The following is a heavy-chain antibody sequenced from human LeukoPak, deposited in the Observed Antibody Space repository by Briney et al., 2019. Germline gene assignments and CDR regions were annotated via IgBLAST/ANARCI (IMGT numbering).Heavy chain of an antibody. CDR1: GSTFSTYA. V-gene: IGHV3-48*02. Sequence: GGSLRLSCAASGSTFSTYAMDWVRQAPGKGLEWVSFIDSKTSTMYYADSVRGRFTISIDSAKNLLYLQRNSLRDDDTAVYYCARGTNYAFDMWGRGTRVTVSS. CDR3: ARGTNYAFDM. CDR2: IDSKTSTM. D-gene: IGHD2-8*01. J-gene: IGHJ3*02.